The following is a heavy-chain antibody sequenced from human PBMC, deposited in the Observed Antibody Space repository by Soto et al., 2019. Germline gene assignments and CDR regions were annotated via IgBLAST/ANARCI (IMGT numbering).Heavy chain of an antibody. CDR3: ARDVYRYSSSSPEDV. J-gene: IGHJ6*02. Sequence: LXLSCAASGFTFSDYYMSWIRQAPGKGLDWVAYISSSSRTTKYGDSVKGRFTISRDNAKNSLFLQMNSLRGEDTAVYYCARDVYRYSSSSPEDVWGQGTTVTVSS. CDR2: ISSSSRTT. V-gene: IGHV3-11*06. CDR1: GFTFSDYY. D-gene: IGHD6-6*01.